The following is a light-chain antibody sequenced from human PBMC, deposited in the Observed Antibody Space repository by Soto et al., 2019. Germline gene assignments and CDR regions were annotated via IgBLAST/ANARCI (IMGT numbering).Light chain of an antibody. Sequence: QAVVTQPPSASGTPGQRATISCSGSSSNIGSNYVYWYQHLPGTTPKLLIYTNNQRPSGVPDRFSGSKSGTSASLAISGLRSEDEADYYCAAWDDSLSGVVFGGGTKVTVL. CDR2: TNN. CDR1: SSNIGSNY. J-gene: IGLJ2*01. V-gene: IGLV1-47*02. CDR3: AAWDDSLSGVV.